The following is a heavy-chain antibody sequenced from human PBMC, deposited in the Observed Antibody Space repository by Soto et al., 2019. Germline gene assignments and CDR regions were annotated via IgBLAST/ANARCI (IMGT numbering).Heavy chain of an antibody. V-gene: IGHV3-48*02. CDR3: ARDMGEAAADDY. Sequence: EVQLVEAGGGLVQPGGSLRLSCTASGFTFSTYSLVWVRQAPGKGLEWLSYIGGRTATIYYADSVKGRFTISRDNAKTSVFLQMNSLREEDTAVYFCARDMGEAAADDYWGQGTLVTASS. CDR2: IGGRTATI. J-gene: IGHJ4*02. D-gene: IGHD6-13*01. CDR1: GFTFSTYS.